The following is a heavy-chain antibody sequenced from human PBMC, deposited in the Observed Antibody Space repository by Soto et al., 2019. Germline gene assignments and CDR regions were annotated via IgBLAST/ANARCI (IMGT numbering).Heavy chain of an antibody. CDR2: SSAYNGNT. D-gene: IGHD6-6*01. V-gene: IGHV1-18*01. CDR3: ARDSPPPRE. Sequence: QVQLVQSGAEVKKPGASVKVSCKASGYTFNSYAIIWVRQAPGQGLEWMGWSSAYNGNTNYAQKLQGRVTMTTDTTTSTAYRELRSLRSDDTAVYYCARDSPPPREWGQGTLVTVSS. J-gene: IGHJ4*02. CDR1: GYTFNSYA.